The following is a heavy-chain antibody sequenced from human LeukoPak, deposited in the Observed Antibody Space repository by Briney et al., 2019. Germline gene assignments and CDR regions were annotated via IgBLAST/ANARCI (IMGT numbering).Heavy chain of an antibody. CDR3: ARPNQGYCSSTSCPFDY. V-gene: IGHV4-39*01. D-gene: IGHD2-2*01. J-gene: IGHJ4*02. CDR1: GGSISTNDYY. CDR2: IYYSGST. Sequence: PSETLSLTCSVSGGSISTNDYYWDWIRQPPGMGLEYIGSIYYSGSTYYNPSLKSRVTIPVDTSKNQFSLGLSSVTAADTAVYYCARPNQGYCSSTSCPFDYWGQGTLVTVSS.